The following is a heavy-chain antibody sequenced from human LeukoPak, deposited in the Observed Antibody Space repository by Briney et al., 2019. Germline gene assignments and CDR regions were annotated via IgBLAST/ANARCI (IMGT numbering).Heavy chain of an antibody. D-gene: IGHD6-19*01. CDR2: INHSGST. CDR3: ARGRIAVAGASTSLFDIDY. J-gene: IGHJ4*02. Sequence: PSETLSLTCAVYGGSFSGYYWSWIRQPPGKGLEWIGEINHSGSTNYNPPLKSRVTISVDTSKNQFSLKLSSVTAADTAVYYCARGRIAVAGASTSLFDIDYWGQGTLVTVSS. V-gene: IGHV4-34*01. CDR1: GGSFSGYY.